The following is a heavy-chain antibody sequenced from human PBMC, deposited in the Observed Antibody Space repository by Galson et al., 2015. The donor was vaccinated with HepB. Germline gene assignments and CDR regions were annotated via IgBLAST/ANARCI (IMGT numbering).Heavy chain of an antibody. J-gene: IGHJ2*01. CDR3: ARYNSSSWYLGFWYFDL. Sequence: SLRLSCAASGFTFSSYSMNWVRQAPGKGLEWVSYISSSSSTIYYADSVKGRFTISRDNAKNSLYLQMNSLRAEDTAVYYCARYNSSSWYLGFWYFDLWGRGTLVTVSP. V-gene: IGHV3-48*01. CDR1: GFTFSSYS. CDR2: ISSSSSTI. D-gene: IGHD6-13*01.